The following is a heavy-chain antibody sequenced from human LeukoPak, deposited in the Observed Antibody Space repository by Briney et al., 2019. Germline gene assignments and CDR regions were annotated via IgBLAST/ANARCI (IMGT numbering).Heavy chain of an antibody. D-gene: IGHD1-7*01. Sequence: PGGSLRLSCAASGFTFSSYSMNWVRQAPGKGLEWVSYISSSIIVIYDADSVKGRFTISRDNAKSSLYLQMNSLRDEDTAVYYCARDQCSGHWYYALDIWGQGTMVTVSS. J-gene: IGHJ3*02. V-gene: IGHV3-48*02. CDR2: ISSSIIVI. CDR1: GFTFSSYS. CDR3: ARDQCSGHWYYALDI.